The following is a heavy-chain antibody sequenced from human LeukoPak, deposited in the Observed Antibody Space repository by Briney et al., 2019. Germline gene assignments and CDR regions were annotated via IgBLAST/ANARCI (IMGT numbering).Heavy chain of an antibody. CDR1: GFTFSNYW. D-gene: IGHD3-22*01. CDR2: IKQDGNEK. CDR3: ARDHNFRDYYDSSGHLNWFDP. V-gene: IGHV3-7*03. J-gene: IGHJ5*02. Sequence: GGSLRLSCVASGFTFSNYWMTWVRQAPGKGLEWVANIKQDGNEKYYVDSVKGRFTISRDNAKNSLYLQMNSLRAEDTAVYYCARDHNFRDYYDSSGHLNWFDPWGQGTLVTVSS.